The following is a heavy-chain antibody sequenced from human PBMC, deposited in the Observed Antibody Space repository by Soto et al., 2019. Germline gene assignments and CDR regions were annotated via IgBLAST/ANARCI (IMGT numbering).Heavy chain of an antibody. CDR3: ARQCRGVTCHWFVP. D-gene: IGHD2-15*01. Sequence: SETLSLTCTVSGGSISSYHWNWIRQPPGKGLEWIGYMYYSGSTNYNPSLKSRVTISVDTSKNQFSLKLSSVTAADTAVYYCARQCRGVTCHWFVPWGQGTLVTVSS. V-gene: IGHV4-59*01. CDR2: MYYSGST. CDR1: GGSISSYH. J-gene: IGHJ5*02.